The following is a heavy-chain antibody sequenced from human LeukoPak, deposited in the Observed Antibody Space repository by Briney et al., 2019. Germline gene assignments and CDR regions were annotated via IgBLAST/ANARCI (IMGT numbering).Heavy chain of an antibody. CDR3: AKVKGYGDYVVDY. Sequence: GGSLRLSCAASGFTFSSYAMSWVRQAPGKGLEWVSAISGSGGSTYYADSVKGRFTISRDNSKDTLYLQMNSLRAEDAAVYYCAKVKGYGDYVVDYWGQGTLVTVSS. V-gene: IGHV3-23*01. J-gene: IGHJ4*02. CDR2: ISGSGGST. CDR1: GFTFSSYA. D-gene: IGHD4-17*01.